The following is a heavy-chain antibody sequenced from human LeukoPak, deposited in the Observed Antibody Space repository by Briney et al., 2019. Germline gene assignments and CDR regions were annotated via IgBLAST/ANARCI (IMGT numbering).Heavy chain of an antibody. V-gene: IGHV4-39*01. Sequence: SETLSLTCTVPGGSISSSSYYWGWIRQPPGNGLEWIGSIYYSGSTYYNPSLKSRVTISVDTSKNQFSLKLSSVTAADTAVYYCARRPRRWLQSFDYWGQGTLVTVSS. CDR2: IYYSGST. CDR1: GGSISSSSYY. D-gene: IGHD5-24*01. CDR3: ARRPRRWLQSFDY. J-gene: IGHJ4*02.